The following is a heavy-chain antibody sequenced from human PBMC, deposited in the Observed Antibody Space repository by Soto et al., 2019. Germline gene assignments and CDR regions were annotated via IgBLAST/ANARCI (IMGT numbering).Heavy chain of an antibody. D-gene: IGHD3-22*01. Sequence: PGGSLRLSCAASGFTVSSNYMSWVRQAPGKGLEWVSVIYSGGSTYYADSVKGRFTISRDNSKNTLYLQMNSLRAEDTAVYYCAMGYSYDSSGYSFDYWGQGTLVTVSS. J-gene: IGHJ4*02. CDR2: IYSGGST. CDR3: AMGYSYDSSGYSFDY. V-gene: IGHV3-53*01. CDR1: GFTVSSNY.